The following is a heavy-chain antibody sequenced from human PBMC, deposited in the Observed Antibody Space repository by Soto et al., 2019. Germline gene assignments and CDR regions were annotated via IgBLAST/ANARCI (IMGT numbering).Heavy chain of an antibody. CDR1: GFTFSSFA. CDR3: AKDLIYGYNSGRPFDS. V-gene: IGHV3-23*01. D-gene: IGHD6-19*01. Sequence: EVQLLESGGGLVQPGGSLRLSCAASGFTFSSFAMSWVRQAPGKGLEWVSAIGSRGDSTYYADSVKGRFTLSRDNSKNTLYLQMNSLRAEDTAVYYCAKDLIYGYNSGRPFDSWGQGTLVTVSS. J-gene: IGHJ4*02. CDR2: IGSRGDST.